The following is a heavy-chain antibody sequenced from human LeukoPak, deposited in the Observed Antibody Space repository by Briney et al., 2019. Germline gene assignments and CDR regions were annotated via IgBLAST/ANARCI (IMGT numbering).Heavy chain of an antibody. CDR2: IQYNGTNK. J-gene: IGHJ6*03. CDR1: GFTFCSYG. Sequence: GGSLRLSCAASGFTFCSYGIHWVRQAPGKGLEWVAFIQYNGTNKWYADSVKGRFTISRYNSKNMLYLQMNSLRAEDTAVYHCAKDRDCGDCPTAYYYYMDVWGKGTTVTVSS. CDR3: AKDRDCGDCPTAYYYYMDV. D-gene: IGHD4-17*01. V-gene: IGHV3-30*02.